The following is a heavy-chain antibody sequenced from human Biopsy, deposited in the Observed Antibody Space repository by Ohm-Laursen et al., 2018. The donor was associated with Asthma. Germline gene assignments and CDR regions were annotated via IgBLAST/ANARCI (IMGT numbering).Heavy chain of an antibody. V-gene: IGHV3-30*03. CDR3: ARFKRGYSYGYAGVFDY. CDR2: ISYDGSNK. D-gene: IGHD5-18*01. CDR1: GFTFSSYG. Sequence: SLRLSCAASGFTFSSYGMHWVRQAPGKGLEWVAVISYDGSNKYYADSVKGRFTISRDNSKNTLCLQMNSLRAEDTAVYYCARFKRGYSYGYAGVFDYWGQGTLVTVSS. J-gene: IGHJ4*02.